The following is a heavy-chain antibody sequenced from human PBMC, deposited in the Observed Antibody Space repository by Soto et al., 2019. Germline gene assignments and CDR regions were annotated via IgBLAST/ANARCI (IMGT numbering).Heavy chain of an antibody. CDR3: ARGGLCTNGVCYAPYYGMDV. D-gene: IGHD2-8*01. CDR1: GVSISSRGYY. J-gene: IGHJ6*02. Sequence: QVQLQESGPGLVKPSQTLSLTCTVSGVSISSRGYYWSWIRQHPGKGLEWIGYISDSVSTYSNPSLKTRVSISVDTSQNQILLRLSSVTAADTAVYYCARGGLCTNGVCYAPYYGMDVWGQGTMVTVSS. CDR2: ISDSVST. V-gene: IGHV4-31*03.